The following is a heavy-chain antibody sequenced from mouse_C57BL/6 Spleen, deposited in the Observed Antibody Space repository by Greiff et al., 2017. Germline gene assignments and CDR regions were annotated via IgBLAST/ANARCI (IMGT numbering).Heavy chain of an antibody. J-gene: IGHJ4*01. CDR2: IYPGDGDT. CDR3: ARSTMITSGVMDY. D-gene: IGHD2-4*01. CDR1: GYAFSSYW. Sequence: VKLMESGAELVKPGASVKISCKASGYAFSSYWMNWVKQRPGKGLEWIGQIYPGDGDTNYNGKFKGKATLTADKSSSTAYMQLSSLTSEDSSVYFCARSTMITSGVMDYWGQGTSVTVSS. V-gene: IGHV1-80*01.